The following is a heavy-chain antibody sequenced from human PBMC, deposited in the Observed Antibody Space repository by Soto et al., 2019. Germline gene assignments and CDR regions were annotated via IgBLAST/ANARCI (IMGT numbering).Heavy chain of an antibody. Sequence: QVPLVQSGAEVKKPGASVKVSCQASGYTFTSYAMHWVRQAPGQRLEWMGWINAGNGNTKYSQKFQGGVTITRDTDASTAYMELSSVRSEGTAGDYWARGDGGGGSCYSANLVYWGQGTLVIVSS. CDR2: INAGNGNT. V-gene: IGHV1-3*01. J-gene: IGHJ4*02. CDR3: ARGDGGGGSCYSANLVY. CDR1: GYTFTSYA. D-gene: IGHD2-15*01.